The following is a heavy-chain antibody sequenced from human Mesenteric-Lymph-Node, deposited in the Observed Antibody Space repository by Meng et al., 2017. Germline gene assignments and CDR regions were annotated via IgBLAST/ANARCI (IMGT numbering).Heavy chain of an antibody. CDR1: GYSFTDYH. J-gene: IGHJ4*02. V-gene: IGHV1-2*04. CDR3: VRAWDSGDSFDSFPNY. D-gene: IGHD2-21*02. Sequence: VPLVQSWAGVKKPGASVKVSCKGSGYSFTDYHIHWVRQAPGQGLEWMGWMNPKSGGANSGQRFQGWVTMARDTSISTAYMELNRLKSDDTAIYYCVRAWDSGDSFDSFPNYWGQGTLVTVSS. CDR2: MNPKSGGA.